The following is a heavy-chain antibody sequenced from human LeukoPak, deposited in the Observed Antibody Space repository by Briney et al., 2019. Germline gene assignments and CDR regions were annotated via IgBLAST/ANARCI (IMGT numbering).Heavy chain of an antibody. Sequence: PGGSLRLSCAASGFPLSSNNMNWVHQAPGKGLEWVASISSSSTYIYYADSLKGRFTISRDNAKNSLYLQMNNLRVDDTAVYYCASPRYCSGGYCYGDLDIWGQGTMVTVSS. CDR1: GFPLSSNN. V-gene: IGHV3-21*01. J-gene: IGHJ3*02. D-gene: IGHD2-15*01. CDR2: ISSSSTYI. CDR3: ASPRYCSGGYCYGDLDI.